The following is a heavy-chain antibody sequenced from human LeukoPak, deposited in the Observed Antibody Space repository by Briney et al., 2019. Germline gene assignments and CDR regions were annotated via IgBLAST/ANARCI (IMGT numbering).Heavy chain of an antibody. J-gene: IGHJ4*02. CDR2: IRYDGSNK. V-gene: IGHV3-30*02. Sequence: GGSLRLSCAASGFTFSSYGMHWVRQAPGKGLEWVAFIRYDGSNKYYADSVKGRFTISRDNSKNTLYLQMNSLRAEDTAVYYCAKDGDVVVPAALDYWGQGTLVTVSS. CDR1: GFTFSSYG. CDR3: AKDGDVVVPAALDY. D-gene: IGHD2-2*01.